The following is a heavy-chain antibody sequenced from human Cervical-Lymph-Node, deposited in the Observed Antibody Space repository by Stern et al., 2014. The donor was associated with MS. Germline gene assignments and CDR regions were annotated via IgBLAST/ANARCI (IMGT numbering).Heavy chain of an antibody. V-gene: IGHV1-46*01. Sequence: VQLVQSGAEVKKPGASVKVSCKASGFTFSSYYIHWVRQAPGQGLEWMGIINPSGGSTSYAQKFQGRVTMTRDTSTSTVYMELSSLRSEDTAVYYCAREVAGHRLGMMDVWGQGTTVTVSS. D-gene: IGHD6-19*01. CDR1: GFTFSSYY. CDR3: AREVAGHRLGMMDV. J-gene: IGHJ6*02. CDR2: INPSGGST.